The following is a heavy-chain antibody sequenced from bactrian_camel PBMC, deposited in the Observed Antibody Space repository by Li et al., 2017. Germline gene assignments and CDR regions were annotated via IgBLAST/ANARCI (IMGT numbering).Heavy chain of an antibody. CDR1: GFRFVGDD. D-gene: IGHD2*01. V-gene: IGHV3S40*01. J-gene: IGHJ4*01. CDR2: IDRSGAIT. CDR3: ARGRYSGRTYDRFDY. Sequence: VQLVESGGGLVQPGGSLRLSCVVSGFRFVGDDMSWVRQAPGKGLEWVSGIDRSGAITDYADSVKGRFTISRDNDKDTLYLQMNGLKTDDIGVYYCARGRYSGRTYDRFDYWGQGTQVTVS.